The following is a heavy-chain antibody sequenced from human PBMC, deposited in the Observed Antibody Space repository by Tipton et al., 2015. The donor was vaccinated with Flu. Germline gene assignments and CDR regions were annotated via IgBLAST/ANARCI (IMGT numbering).Heavy chain of an antibody. D-gene: IGHD6-19*01. J-gene: IGHJ6*02. CDR1: GDSVSSDSAV. CDR3: ARQWKYYYGMDV. V-gene: IGHV6-1*01. Sequence: GLVKPSQILSLTCAISGDSVSSDSAVWNWNRPSPSRGLECLGRTYYRSKWFNDYAVSVKRRITIKPDTSKNQFSLQLKSVTPDDTAVYYCARQWKYYYGMDVWGQGTTVTVSS. CDR2: TYYRSKWFN.